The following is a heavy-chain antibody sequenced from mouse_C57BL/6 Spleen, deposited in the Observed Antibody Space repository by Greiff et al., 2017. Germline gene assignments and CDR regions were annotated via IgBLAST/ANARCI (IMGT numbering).Heavy chain of an antibody. CDR2: INPSTGGT. CDR3: ANYDYDVGAWFAY. D-gene: IGHD2-4*01. V-gene: IGHV1-42*01. CDR1: GYSFTGYY. Sequence: VQLQQSGPELVKPGASVKISCKASGYSFTGYYMNWVKQSPEKSLEWIGEINPSTGGTTDNQKFKAKATLTVDKSSSTAYMQLKSLTSEDSAVYYCANYDYDVGAWFAYWGQGTLVTVSA. J-gene: IGHJ3*01.